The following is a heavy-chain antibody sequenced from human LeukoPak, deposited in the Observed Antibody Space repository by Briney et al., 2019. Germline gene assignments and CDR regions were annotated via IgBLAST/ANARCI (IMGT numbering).Heavy chain of an antibody. D-gene: IGHD6-25*01. V-gene: IGHV4-61*02. CDR3: ARDLSGDNWFDP. CDR2: IYTSGST. CDR1: GGSISSGSYY. Sequence: PSQTLSLTCTVSGGSISSGSYYWSWIRQPAGKGLEWIGRIYTSGSTNYNPSLKSRVTISVDTSKNQFSLKLSSVTAADTAVYYCARDLSGDNWFDPWGQGTLVTVSS. J-gene: IGHJ5*02.